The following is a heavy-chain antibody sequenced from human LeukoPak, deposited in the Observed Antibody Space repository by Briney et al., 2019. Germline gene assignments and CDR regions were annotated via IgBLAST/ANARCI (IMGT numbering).Heavy chain of an antibody. V-gene: IGHV4-39*01. CDR1: GASINTSNFY. Sequence: SETLSLTCTVSGASINTSNFYWAWIRQPPGKGLESIGNIYYTGRTYSHASLNSRVTISVDTSKNQFSLKLTSVTAADTAVYYCARQGSMTRGGYWLDPWGQGTLVTVSS. D-gene: IGHD3-10*01. CDR2: IYYTGRT. CDR3: ARQGSMTRGGYWLDP. J-gene: IGHJ5*02.